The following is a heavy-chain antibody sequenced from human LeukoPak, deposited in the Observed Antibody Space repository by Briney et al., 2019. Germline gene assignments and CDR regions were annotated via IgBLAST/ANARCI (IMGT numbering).Heavy chain of an antibody. CDR3: ANRGKYYFDY. V-gene: IGHV3-23*01. Sequence: GGSLRLSCAASGFTFSSSAMGWVRQAPGKGLEWVSTIGSSGATSYYADSVMGRFTISRDNSKNTLSLQMNSLRAEDTAVYYCANRGKYYFDYWGQGSLVTVSS. J-gene: IGHJ4*02. CDR2: IGSSGATS. D-gene: IGHD1-26*01. CDR1: GFTFSSSA.